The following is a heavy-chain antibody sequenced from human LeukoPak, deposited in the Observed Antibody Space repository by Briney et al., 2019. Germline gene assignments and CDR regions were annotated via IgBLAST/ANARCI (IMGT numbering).Heavy chain of an antibody. CDR1: GFTFFSSA. J-gene: IGHJ5*02. Sequence: GTSVKVSCKASGFTFFSSAVQWVRQARGQRLGWIGWIVPGSANIKYAQQFQERVTITRDMSTSTAYMELSNLRSEDTAVYYCAAALTGAINYFDPWGQGTLVTVSS. V-gene: IGHV1-58*01. D-gene: IGHD3-9*01. CDR3: AAALTGAINYFDP. CDR2: IVPGSANI.